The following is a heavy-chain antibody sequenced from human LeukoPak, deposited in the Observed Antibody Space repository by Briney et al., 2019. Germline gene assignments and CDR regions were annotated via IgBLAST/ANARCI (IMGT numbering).Heavy chain of an antibody. CDR2: INHSGST. Sequence: PSETLSLTCAVYGGSFSGYYWSWIRQPPGQGLEWIGEINHSGSTNYNPSLTSRVTISVDTDKNQFSLKLSSVTAADTAVYYCAGFGYCSSTSCPRYYYGMDVWGQGTTVTVSS. J-gene: IGHJ6*02. CDR1: GGSFSGYY. V-gene: IGHV4-34*01. D-gene: IGHD2-2*01. CDR3: AGFGYCSSTSCPRYYYGMDV.